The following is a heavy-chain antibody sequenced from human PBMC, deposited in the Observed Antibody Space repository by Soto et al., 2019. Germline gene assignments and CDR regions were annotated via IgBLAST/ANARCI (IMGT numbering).Heavy chain of an antibody. CDR3: ARVGFTVASGMDV. D-gene: IGHD4-17*01. V-gene: IGHV3-33*01. J-gene: IGHJ6*02. CDR2: IWYDGSNK. CDR1: GFTFSSYG. Sequence: QVQLVESGGGVVQPGRSLRLSCAASGFTFSSYGMHWVRQAPGKGLEWVAVIWYDGSNKYYADSVKGRFTISRDNSKNTLYLQMNSLRAEDTAVYYCARVGFTVASGMDVWGQGTTVTVSS.